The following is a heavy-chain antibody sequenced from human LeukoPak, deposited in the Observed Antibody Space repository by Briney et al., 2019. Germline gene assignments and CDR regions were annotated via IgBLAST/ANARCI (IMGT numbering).Heavy chain of an antibody. D-gene: IGHD2-2*01. Sequence: ASVKVSCKASGYTFTSYGISWVRQAPGQGLEWMGWISAYSGNTNYAQNLQGRDTMTTDTSTTTAYMELRSLRSDETAVYYCARARCSSISCTFDYWGQGTLVTVSS. CDR1: GYTFTSYG. CDR2: ISAYSGNT. J-gene: IGHJ4*02. CDR3: ARARCSSISCTFDY. V-gene: IGHV1-18*01.